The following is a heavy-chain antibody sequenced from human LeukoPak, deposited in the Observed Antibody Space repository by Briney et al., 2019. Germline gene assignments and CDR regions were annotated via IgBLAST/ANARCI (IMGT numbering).Heavy chain of an antibody. V-gene: IGHV3-48*02. CDR3: ARDGDWNDGRVD. J-gene: IGHJ4*02. CDR2: ISSSSSTI. Sequence: GGSLRLSCAASGFTFSSYSMDWVPQAPGKGLEGVSYISSSSSTIYYADSVKGRFTISRDNAKNSLYLEKNSLRDEDTAVYYCARDGDWNDGRVDWGQGTLVTVSS. CDR1: GFTFSSYS. D-gene: IGHD1-1*01.